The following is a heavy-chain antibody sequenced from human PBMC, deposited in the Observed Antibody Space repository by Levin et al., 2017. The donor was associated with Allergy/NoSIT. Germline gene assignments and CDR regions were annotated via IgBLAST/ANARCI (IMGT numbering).Heavy chain of an antibody. CDR3: ARNYYYGSGSYYKPWFDP. Sequence: SETLSLTCTVSGGSISSYYWSWIRQPPGKGLDWIGYIYYSGSTNYNPSLKSRVTISVDTSKNQFSLKLSSVTAADTAVYYCARNYYYGSGSYYKPWFDPWGQGTLVTVSS. CDR1: GGSISSYY. J-gene: IGHJ5*02. CDR2: IYYSGST. V-gene: IGHV4-59*01. D-gene: IGHD3-10*01.